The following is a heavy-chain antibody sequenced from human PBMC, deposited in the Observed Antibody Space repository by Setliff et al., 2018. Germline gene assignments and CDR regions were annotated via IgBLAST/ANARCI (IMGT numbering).Heavy chain of an antibody. D-gene: IGHD2-15*01. CDR2: ISGSAGSI. V-gene: IGHV3-48*01. J-gene: IGHJ4*02. Sequence: PGGSLRLSCVASAFTFSRYSMNWVRQAPGKGLEWVSSISGSAGSIHLADSVKGRFTISRDNSKNTLYLQMNSLRPEDTAVYYCARTCSGSGCYAGVESWGQGTPVTVSS. CDR1: AFTFSRYS. CDR3: ARTCSGSGCYAGVES.